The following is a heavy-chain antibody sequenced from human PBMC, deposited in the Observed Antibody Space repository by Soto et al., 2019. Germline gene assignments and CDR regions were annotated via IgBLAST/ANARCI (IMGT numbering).Heavy chain of an antibody. CDR3: ARAPTYYDFWSGYFYFDY. D-gene: IGHD3-3*01. V-gene: IGHV1-3*01. CDR1: GYTFTSYA. Sequence: ASVKVSCKASGYTFTSYAMHWVRQAPGQRLEWMGWINAGNGNTKYSQKFQGRVTITRDTSASTAYMELSSLRSEDTAVYYCARAPTYYDFWSGYFYFDYWGQGTLVTVSS. J-gene: IGHJ4*02. CDR2: INAGNGNT.